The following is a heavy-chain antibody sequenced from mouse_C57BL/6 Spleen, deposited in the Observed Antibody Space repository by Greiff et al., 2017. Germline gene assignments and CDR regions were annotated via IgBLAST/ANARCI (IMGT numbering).Heavy chain of an antibody. Sequence: EVKLQESGPGLVKPSQSLSLTCSVTGYSITSGYYWNWIRQFPGNKLEWMGYISYDGSNNYNPSLKNRISITRDTSKNQFFLKLNSVTTEDTATYYCARGLRIDYWGQGTTLTVSS. V-gene: IGHV3-6*01. CDR2: ISYDGSN. D-gene: IGHD1-1*01. CDR1: GYSITSGYY. J-gene: IGHJ2*01. CDR3: ARGLRIDY.